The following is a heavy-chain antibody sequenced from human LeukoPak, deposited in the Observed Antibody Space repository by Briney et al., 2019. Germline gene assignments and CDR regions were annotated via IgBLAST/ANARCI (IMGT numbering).Heavy chain of an antibody. D-gene: IGHD3-22*01. Sequence: GGSLRLSCTASGFTFSSYAMSWVRQAPGKGLEWGSAISGSGGSTYYADSVKGRFTISRDNSKITLYLQMNSLRAEDTAVYYCAKLPGGYYDSSGYPFDYWGQGTLVTVSS. CDR3: AKLPGGYYDSSGYPFDY. V-gene: IGHV3-23*01. CDR2: ISGSGGST. CDR1: GFTFSSYA. J-gene: IGHJ4*02.